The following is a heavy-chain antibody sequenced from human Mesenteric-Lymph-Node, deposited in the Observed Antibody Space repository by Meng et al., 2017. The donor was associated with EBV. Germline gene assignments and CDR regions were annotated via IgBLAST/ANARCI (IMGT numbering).Heavy chain of an antibody. CDR3: AMSRAGHWNLLDN. D-gene: IGHD1-1*01. J-gene: IGHJ4*02. Sequence: GQLWPFGAEGKKPGSSVKVSCKVSGGTFSNSAFSWVRQAPGQGLELVGAIVPNVGTGRYSQKFQGRVTITADRSTNTVYIEVSSLTSEDTAVYYCAMSRAGHWNLLDNWGQGTLVTVSS. CDR1: GGTFSNSA. V-gene: IGHV1-69*06. CDR2: IVPNVGTG.